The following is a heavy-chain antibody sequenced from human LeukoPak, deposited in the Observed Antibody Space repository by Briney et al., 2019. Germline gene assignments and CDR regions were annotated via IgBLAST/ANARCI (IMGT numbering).Heavy chain of an antibody. CDR1: GGSFSGYY. V-gene: IGHV4-34*01. D-gene: IGHD3-22*01. J-gene: IGHJ4*02. Sequence: SETLSLTCAVYGGSFSGYYWSWIRQPPGKGLEWIGEINHSGSTNYNPSLKSRVTISVDTSKNQFSLKLSSVTAADTAVYYCARGADSMRSDFDYWGQGTLVTVSS. CDR3: ARGADSMRSDFDY. CDR2: INHSGST.